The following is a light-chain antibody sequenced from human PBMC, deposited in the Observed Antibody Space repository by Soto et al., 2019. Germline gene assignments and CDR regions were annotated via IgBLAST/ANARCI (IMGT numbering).Light chain of an antibody. CDR2: EAS. J-gene: IGKJ1*01. V-gene: IGKV1-5*03. CDR3: QQYKSYPLT. Sequence: IRMTQSPSTQSASVGDRVTITCRASQSIGDWLAWYQQKPGRAPKFLIYEASSLESGVPSRFSGSGSGTDFTLTISGLQPGDFATYYCQQYKSYPLTFGQGTKVDIK. CDR1: QSIGDW.